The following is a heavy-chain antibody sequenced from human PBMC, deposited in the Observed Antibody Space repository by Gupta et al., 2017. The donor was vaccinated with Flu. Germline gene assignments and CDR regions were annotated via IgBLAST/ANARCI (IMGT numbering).Heavy chain of an antibody. D-gene: IGHD3-10*01. J-gene: IGHJ6*02. CDR3: ASGGVLLWFGELLSWVTTPYYGMDV. V-gene: IGHV3-66*02. CDR2: IYSGGST. Sequence: EVQMVESGGGLVQPGGSLRLSCAASGFTVSSNYMSWVGQAPGQGLEWVSVIYSGGSTYYADSVKGRFTISRDNSKNTLYLQMNSLRAEDTAVYYCASGGVLLWFGELLSWVTTPYYGMDVWGQGTTVTVSS. CDR1: GFTVSSNY.